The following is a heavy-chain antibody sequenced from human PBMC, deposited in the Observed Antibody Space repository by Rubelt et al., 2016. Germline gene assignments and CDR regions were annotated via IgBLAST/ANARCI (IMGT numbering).Heavy chain of an antibody. CDR2: IHPNNGDT. CDR1: GYTFTGYY. V-gene: IGHV1-2*06. J-gene: IGHJ4*02. Sequence: QVQVVQSGAEVKTPGASVKVSCKASGYTFTGYYIHWVRQAPGQGLEWMGRIHPNNGDTNYAQKFQGRVTMTRDPSISTDYMELSRLRSDDTAGYYCAREDQMDCWGQGTLVTVSS. CDR3: AREDQMDC. D-gene: IGHD2-2*01.